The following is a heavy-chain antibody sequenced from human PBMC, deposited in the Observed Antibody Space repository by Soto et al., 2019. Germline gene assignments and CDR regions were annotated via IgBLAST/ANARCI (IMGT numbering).Heavy chain of an antibody. CDR3: ARGARDFDY. CDR2: MWFDGSKK. Sequence: GGSPRLSCAASGFTFDTYVMHWVRQAPGKGLEWVALMWFDGSKKYYGDSVRGRFTISRDNSKNTLYLQMNSLRAEDTAAYYCARGARDFDYWGQGTLVTVSS. D-gene: IGHD3-16*01. CDR1: GFTFDTYV. V-gene: IGHV3-33*01. J-gene: IGHJ4*02.